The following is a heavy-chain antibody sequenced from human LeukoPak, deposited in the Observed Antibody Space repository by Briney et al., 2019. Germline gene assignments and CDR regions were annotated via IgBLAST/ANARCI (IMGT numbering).Heavy chain of an antibody. D-gene: IGHD5-12*01. J-gene: IGHJ4*02. CDR2: IYYSGST. V-gene: IGHV4-30-4*08. Sequence: PSETLSLTCTVSGGSISSGDYYWSWIRQPPGKGLEWIGYIYYSGSTYYNPSLQSRVTISVDTSKNQFSLKLSSVTAADTAVYYCARDLIPRGYSGYGYFDYWGQGTLVTVSS. CDR3: ARDLIPRGYSGYGYFDY. CDR1: GGSISSGDYY.